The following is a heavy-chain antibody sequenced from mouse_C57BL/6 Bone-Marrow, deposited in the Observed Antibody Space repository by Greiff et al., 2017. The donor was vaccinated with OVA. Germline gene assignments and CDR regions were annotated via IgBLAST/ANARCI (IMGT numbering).Heavy chain of an antibody. V-gene: IGHV1-69*01. Sequence: VQLQQPGAELVMPGASVKLSCKASGYTFTSYWMHWVKQRPGQGLEWIGEIDPSDSYTNYNQKFKGKSTLTVDKSSSTAYMQLSSLTSEDSAVYYCARISSSAYWGQGTLVTVSA. CDR1: GYTFTSYW. CDR2: IDPSDSYT. J-gene: IGHJ3*01. CDR3: ARISSSAY. D-gene: IGHD6-1*01.